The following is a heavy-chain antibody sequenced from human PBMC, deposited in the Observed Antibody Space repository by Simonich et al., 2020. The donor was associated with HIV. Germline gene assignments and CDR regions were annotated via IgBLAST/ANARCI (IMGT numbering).Heavy chain of an antibody. Sequence: QEQLQQWGAGLLKPSETLSLTCAVYVGSFTPYYWTWIRQPPGKGLEWIGDINHSKYTNYNPSLKSRLTISIDTSKNQFSLKLTSVTAADTAIYYCARGRKITGTYRWFDPWGQGTLVTVSS. V-gene: IGHV4-34*01. CDR3: ARGRKITGTYRWFDP. D-gene: IGHD1-7*01. CDR2: INHSKYT. CDR1: VGSFTPYY. J-gene: IGHJ5*02.